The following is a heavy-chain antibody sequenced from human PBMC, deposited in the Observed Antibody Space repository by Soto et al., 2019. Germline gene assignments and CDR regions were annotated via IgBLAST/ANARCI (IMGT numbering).Heavy chain of an antibody. CDR1: GGSISSSSYY. V-gene: IGHV4-39*01. CDR3: ARLGASRKSSYYYYGMDV. CDR2: IYYSGST. J-gene: IGHJ6*02. Sequence: SETLSLTCTVSGGSISSSSYYWGWIRQPPGKGLEWIGSIYYSGSTYYNPSLKSRVTISVDTSKNQFSLKLSSVTAADTAVYYCARLGASRKSSYYYYGMDVWGQGTTVTVSS. D-gene: IGHD6-6*01.